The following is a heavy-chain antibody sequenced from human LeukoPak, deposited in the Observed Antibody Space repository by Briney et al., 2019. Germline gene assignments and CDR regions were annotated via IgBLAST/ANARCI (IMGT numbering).Heavy chain of an antibody. CDR2: INHSGST. V-gene: IGHV4-34*01. D-gene: IGHD4-17*01. CDR3: ARVWATTVTTDAFDI. Sequence: PSETLSLTCAVYGRSFSGYYWSWIRQPPGEGLEWIGEINHSGSTNYNSSLTSRVTISVDTSKNQFSLKLSSVTAADTAVYYCARVWATTVTTDAFDIWGQGTMVTVSS. J-gene: IGHJ3*02. CDR1: GRSFSGYY.